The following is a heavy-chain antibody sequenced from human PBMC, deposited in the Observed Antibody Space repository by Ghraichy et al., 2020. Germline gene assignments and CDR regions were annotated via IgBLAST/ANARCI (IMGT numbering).Heavy chain of an antibody. V-gene: IGHV3-15*07. D-gene: IGHD1-14*01. CDR2: IKRQSDGGTT. J-gene: IGHJ4*02. CDR1: GFTFSNVW. Sequence: GGSLRLSCAASGFTFSNVWMNWVRQAPGRGLERVGHIKRQSDGGTTDYAAPVKGRFTISRDDSKNMLYLQMSSLKSEDTGVYYCTTGTSTYTWGQGTLVTVSS. CDR3: TTGTSTYT.